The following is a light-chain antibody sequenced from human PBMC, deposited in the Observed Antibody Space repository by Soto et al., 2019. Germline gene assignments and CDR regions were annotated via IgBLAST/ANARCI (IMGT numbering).Light chain of an antibody. Sequence: EIVLTQSPGTLSLSPGERATLSCRASQSVSSSYLAWYQQKPGQAPRLLIYGASSRATGIPDRFSGSGSGTDFPLTISRLEPEDFALYYCQQYGSSPQTFGQGTKVEIK. J-gene: IGKJ1*01. CDR2: GAS. V-gene: IGKV3-20*01. CDR1: QSVSSSY. CDR3: QQYGSSPQT.